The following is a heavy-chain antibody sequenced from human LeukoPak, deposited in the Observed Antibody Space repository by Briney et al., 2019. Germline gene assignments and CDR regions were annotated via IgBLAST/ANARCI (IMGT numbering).Heavy chain of an antibody. D-gene: IGHD5-24*01. CDR3: VGGYNPEDAFDI. V-gene: IGHV4-61*02. Sequence: PSETLSLTCTVSGGSISSGSYYWSWIRQPAGKGLEWIGRIYTSGSTNYNPSLKSRVTISVDTSKNQFSLKLSSVTAADTAVYYCVGGYNPEDAFDIWGQGTMVTVSS. J-gene: IGHJ3*02. CDR2: IYTSGST. CDR1: GGSISSGSYY.